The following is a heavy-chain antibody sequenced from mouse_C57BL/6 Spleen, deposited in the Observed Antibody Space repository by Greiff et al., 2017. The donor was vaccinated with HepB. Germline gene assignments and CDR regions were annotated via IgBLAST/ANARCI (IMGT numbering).Heavy chain of an antibody. Sequence: VKLMESGPELVKPGASVKISCKASGYSFTSYYIHWVKQRPGQGLEWIGWIYPGSGNTKYNEKFKGKATLTADTSSSTAYMQLSSLTSEDSAVYYCARETTVPFAYWGQGTLVTVSA. V-gene: IGHV1-66*01. CDR1: GYSFTSYY. CDR3: ARETTVPFAY. D-gene: IGHD1-1*01. J-gene: IGHJ3*01. CDR2: IYPGSGNT.